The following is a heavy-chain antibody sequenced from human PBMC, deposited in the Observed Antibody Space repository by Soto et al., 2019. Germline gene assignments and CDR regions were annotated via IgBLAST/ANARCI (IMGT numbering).Heavy chain of an antibody. D-gene: IGHD5-12*01. J-gene: IGHJ4*02. V-gene: IGHV3-30*18. Sequence: QVQLVESGGGVVQPGRSLRLSCTASGFSFSSYDMYWVRQAPGKGLEWVAIVSYDGSNKYYADSVKGRFTISRDNSKNTLYLQMNSLRAEDTAVYYCAKDSGYDYFSRRGFDYWGQGTLVTVSS. CDR1: GFSFSSYD. CDR3: AKDSGYDYFSRRGFDY. CDR2: VSYDGSNK.